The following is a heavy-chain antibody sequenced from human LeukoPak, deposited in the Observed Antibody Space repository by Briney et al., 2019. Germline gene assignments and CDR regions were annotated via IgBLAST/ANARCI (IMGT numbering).Heavy chain of an antibody. J-gene: IGHJ4*02. CDR2: ISSSSSTI. CDR1: GFNFSNYG. D-gene: IGHD2-2*02. V-gene: IGHV3-48*02. CDR3: ARDYTWRFDY. Sequence: PGGSLRLSCAASGFNFSNYGMHWVRQAPGKGLEWVSYISSSSSTIYYADSVKGRFTISRDNAKNSLYLQMSSLRDQDTAVYYCARDYTWRFDYWGQGTLVTVSS.